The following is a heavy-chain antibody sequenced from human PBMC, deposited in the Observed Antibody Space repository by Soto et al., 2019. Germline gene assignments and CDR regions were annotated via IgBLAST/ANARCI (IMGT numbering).Heavy chain of an antibody. CDR3: ARAGRGVPGDVGDY. Sequence: PGGSLRLSCAGSGFTFSNYAMNWVRQAPGKGLEWVAAVSGSGSGTYRADSVKGRFSVSRDNSKNTLYLQMNSLRAEDTAIYYCARAGRGVPGDVGDYWGQGALVTVSS. J-gene: IGHJ4*02. CDR1: GFTFSNYA. V-gene: IGHV3-23*01. CDR2: VSGSGSGT. D-gene: IGHD2-21*02.